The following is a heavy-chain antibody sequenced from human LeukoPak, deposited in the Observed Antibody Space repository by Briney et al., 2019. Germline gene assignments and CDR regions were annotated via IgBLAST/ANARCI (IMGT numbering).Heavy chain of an antibody. D-gene: IGHD2-21*02. CDR2: IPAGGTNI. CDR1: GFHFRLYG. CDR3: VRGLKTAYNYFDY. V-gene: IGHV3-21*01. J-gene: IGHJ4*02. Sequence: PGGSLRLSCIGSGFHFRLYGMSWVRQAPGKGPEWVSGIPAGGTNIYYADSVRGRFTISRDNAKNSLFLQMNSLRVEDTAVYYCVRGLKTAYNYFDYWGQGTLVTVSS.